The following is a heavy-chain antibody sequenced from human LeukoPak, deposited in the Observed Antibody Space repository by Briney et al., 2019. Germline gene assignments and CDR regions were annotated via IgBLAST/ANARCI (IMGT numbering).Heavy chain of an antibody. CDR2: ISGSGDDT. CDR3: AKGRGSRAYNYFDT. CDR1: GFTFNSYA. J-gene: IGHJ5*02. D-gene: IGHD6-13*01. Sequence: GGSLRLSCAASGFTFNSYAMSWVRQAPGKGLEWVSAISGSGDDTYSADSMKGRFAISRDNSKNTLYLQMNSLRVEDSALYFCAKGRGSRAYNYFDTWGQGSPVIVSS. V-gene: IGHV3-23*01.